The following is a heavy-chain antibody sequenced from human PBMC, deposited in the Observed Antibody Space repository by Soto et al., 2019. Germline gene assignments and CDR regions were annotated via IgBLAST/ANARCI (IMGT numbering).Heavy chain of an antibody. CDR3: ARDHLISLGALNSYFYYGMDV. D-gene: IGHD3-16*02. J-gene: IGHJ6*02. Sequence: PSETLSLTCTVSGDSVTSGPYYWSWIRQPPGKGLEWIGYIYYSGTTNYNSSLKSRVTISVDTSKNQFSLILRSVTAADTAVYYCARDHLISLGALNSYFYYGMDVWGQGTTVTVSS. V-gene: IGHV4-61*01. CDR1: GDSVTSGPYY. CDR2: IYYSGTT.